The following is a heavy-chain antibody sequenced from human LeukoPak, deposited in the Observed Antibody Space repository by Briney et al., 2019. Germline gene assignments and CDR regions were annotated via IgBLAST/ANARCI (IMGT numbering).Heavy chain of an antibody. CDR2: IQYDGTSK. Sequence: GGSLRLSCAASGFTFSDYYMSWIRQAPGKGLEWVAFIQYDGTSKYYADSVKGRFTISRDNSKNTLYLQMNSLKTEDTAVYYCTPDSRLPNHYWGQGTLVTVSS. CDR3: TPDSRLPNHY. CDR1: GFTFSDYY. V-gene: IGHV3-30*02. J-gene: IGHJ4*02. D-gene: IGHD1-14*01.